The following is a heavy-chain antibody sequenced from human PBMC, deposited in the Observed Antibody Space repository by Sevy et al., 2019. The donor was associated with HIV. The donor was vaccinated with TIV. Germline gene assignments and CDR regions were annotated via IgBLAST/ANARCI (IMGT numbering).Heavy chain of an antibody. CDR2: ISYNGRNQ. Sequence: GGSLRLSCAASGFSLSDHAVSWVRQTPGKGLEWLAVISYNGRNQYYADSVNGRFTISKDDSKNTLYLQLNSLRAEDTAVYYCARFVGYCSGGRCSIIDFWGQGTLVTVSS. J-gene: IGHJ4*02. CDR3: ARFVGYCSGGRCSIIDF. CDR1: GFSLSDHA. D-gene: IGHD2-15*01. V-gene: IGHV3-30*04.